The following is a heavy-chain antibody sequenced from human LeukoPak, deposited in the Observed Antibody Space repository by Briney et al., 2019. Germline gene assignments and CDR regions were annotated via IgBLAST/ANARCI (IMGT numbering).Heavy chain of an antibody. CDR1: GFTFSSYG. J-gene: IGHJ4*02. D-gene: IGHD6-19*01. Sequence: GGSLRLSCAASGFTFSSYGMHWVRQAPGKGLEWVAVIWYDGSNKYYADSVKGRSTISRDNSKNTLYLQMNSLRAEDTAVYYCARVYSSGWGPVNPFDYWGQGTLVTVSS. CDR3: ARVYSSGWGPVNPFDY. CDR2: IWYDGSNK. V-gene: IGHV3-33*01.